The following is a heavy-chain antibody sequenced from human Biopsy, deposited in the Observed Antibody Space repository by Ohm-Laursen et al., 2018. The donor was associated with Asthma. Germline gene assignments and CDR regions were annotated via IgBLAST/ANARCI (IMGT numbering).Heavy chain of an antibody. CDR1: GFTFSNYG. Sequence: SLRLSCAASGFTFSNYGMHWVRQAPGKGLEWVAVISFDGSNKDFADSVKGRFTISRDNAKNSLFLQMNNLRAEDTAVYYCVRSGTKWELYDAFDIWGQGTLVTVSS. J-gene: IGHJ4*02. D-gene: IGHD1/OR15-1a*01. CDR2: ISFDGSNK. CDR3: VRSGTKWELYDAFDI. V-gene: IGHV3-30*03.